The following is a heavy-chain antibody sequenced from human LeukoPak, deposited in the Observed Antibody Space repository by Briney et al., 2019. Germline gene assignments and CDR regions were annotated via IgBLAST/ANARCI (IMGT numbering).Heavy chain of an antibody. D-gene: IGHD5-24*01. Sequence: ASVKVSCKASGYTFTSYGISWVRQAPGQGLEWMGWISAYNGNTNYAQKLQGRVTMTTDTSTSTAYMELRSLRSEDTAVYYCARRGDGYNLYWFDPWGQGTLVTVSS. J-gene: IGHJ5*02. CDR1: GYTFTSYG. CDR3: ARRGDGYNLYWFDP. CDR2: ISAYNGNT. V-gene: IGHV1-18*01.